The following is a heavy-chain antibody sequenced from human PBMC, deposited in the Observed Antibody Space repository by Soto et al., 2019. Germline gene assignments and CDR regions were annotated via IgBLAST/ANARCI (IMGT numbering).Heavy chain of an antibody. CDR1: GYTFTSYG. V-gene: IGHV1-18*01. Sequence: QVQLVQSGAEVKKPGASVKVSCKASGYTFTSYGISWVRQAPGQGLEWMGWISAYNGNTNYAQKLQGRVTMTTDTATSKAYMDLRSLRSDDTAVYYCARDPRLWFGELSWFDPWGQGTLVTVSS. D-gene: IGHD3-10*01. CDR2: ISAYNGNT. CDR3: ARDPRLWFGELSWFDP. J-gene: IGHJ5*02.